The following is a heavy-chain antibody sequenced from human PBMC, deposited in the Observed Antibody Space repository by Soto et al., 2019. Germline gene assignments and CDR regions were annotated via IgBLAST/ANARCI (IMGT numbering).Heavy chain of an antibody. V-gene: IGHV4-39*01. CDR1: GGSISSGGDY. J-gene: IGHJ6*02. Sequence: PSETLSLSCTVSGGSISSGGDYWSWIRQHPGKGLEWIGYIYYSGSTYYNPSLKSRVTISVDTSKNQFSLKLSSVTAADTAVYYCARHSAVIAAAGPGAYYYYGMDVWGQGTTVTVSS. CDR3: ARHSAVIAAAGPGAYYYYGMDV. CDR2: IYYSGST. D-gene: IGHD6-13*01.